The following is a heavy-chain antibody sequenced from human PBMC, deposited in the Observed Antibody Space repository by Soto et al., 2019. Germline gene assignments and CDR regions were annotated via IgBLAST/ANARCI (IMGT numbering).Heavy chain of an antibody. CDR3: VRDGKGSSFGY. CDR1: GFTLCNSL. Sequence: GGSMGLSCASSGFTLCNSLMHWVLQAPGKGLVWVSRIDRDGSSTSYVDSVKGRFTISRDNAKNTLWLQMNSLRAEDTAVYYCVRDGKGSSFGYWGQGALVTVSS. CDR2: IDRDGSST. V-gene: IGHV3-74*01. D-gene: IGHD1-26*01. J-gene: IGHJ4*02.